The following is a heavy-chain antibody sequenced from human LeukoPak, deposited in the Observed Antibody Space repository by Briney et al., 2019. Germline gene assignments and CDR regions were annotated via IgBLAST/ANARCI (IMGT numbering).Heavy chain of an antibody. Sequence: GGSLRLSCAASGFTVSSNYMSWVRQAPGKGLEWVSVIYSGGSTYYADSVKGRFTIPRDNSKNTLYLQMNRLRAEDTAVYYCARVGHIVGATTGFDYWGQGTLVTDSS. CDR3: ARVGHIVGATTGFDY. V-gene: IGHV3-53*01. CDR2: IYSGGST. D-gene: IGHD1-26*01. CDR1: GFTVSSNY. J-gene: IGHJ4*02.